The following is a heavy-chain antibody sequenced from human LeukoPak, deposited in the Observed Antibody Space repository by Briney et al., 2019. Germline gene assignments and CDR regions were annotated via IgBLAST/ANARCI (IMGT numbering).Heavy chain of an antibody. Sequence: PSETLSLTCIVSGGSISRYYWTWIRQSPGKTLERLAYIYYSGGTSYNPSTNYNPSLKSRLTISVDTSKNQFSLKLSSVTAADTAVYYCARGMYSGYDEDPGIAVGIFDYWGQGTLVTVSS. V-gene: IGHV4-59*12. CDR1: GGSISRYY. CDR3: ARGMYSGYDEDPGIAVGIFDY. J-gene: IGHJ4*02. D-gene: IGHD5-12*01. CDR2: IYYSGGTSYNPST.